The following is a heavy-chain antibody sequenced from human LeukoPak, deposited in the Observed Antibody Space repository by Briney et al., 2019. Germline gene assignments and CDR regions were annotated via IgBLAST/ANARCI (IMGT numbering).Heavy chain of an antibody. V-gene: IGHV1-2*02. J-gene: IGHJ4*02. Sequence: ASVNVSCTASGYTFTGYYMHWVRQAPGQGLEWMGWINPNSGGTNYAQKFQGRVTITRDTSISTAYMELSRLRSDDTAVYYCASSTTGMFDYWGQGTLVTVSS. CDR2: INPNSGGT. D-gene: IGHD1-1*01. CDR1: GYTFTGYY. CDR3: ASSTTGMFDY.